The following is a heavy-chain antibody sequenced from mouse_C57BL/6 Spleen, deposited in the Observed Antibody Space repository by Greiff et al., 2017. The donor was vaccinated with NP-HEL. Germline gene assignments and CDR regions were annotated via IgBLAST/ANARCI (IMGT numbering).Heavy chain of an antibody. CDR2: IYPRSGNT. Sequence: QVQLQQSGAELARPGASVKLSCKASGYTFTSYGISWVKQRTGQGLEWIGEIYPRSGNTYYNEKFKGKATLTADKSSSTAYMELRSLTSEDSAVYVCASEGYYGSSPYYYDYWGQGTTLTVST. J-gene: IGHJ2*01. D-gene: IGHD1-1*01. CDR3: ASEGYYGSSPYYYDY. CDR1: GYTFTSYG. V-gene: IGHV1-81*01.